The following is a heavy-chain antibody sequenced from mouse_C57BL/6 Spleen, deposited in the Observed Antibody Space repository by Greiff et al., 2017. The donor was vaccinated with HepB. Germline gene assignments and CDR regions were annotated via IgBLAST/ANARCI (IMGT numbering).Heavy chain of an antibody. CDR1: GFNIKDDY. D-gene: IGHD1-1*01. CDR3: TTRIDGL. V-gene: IGHV14-4*01. CDR2: IDPENGDT. Sequence: EVKLQESGAELVRPGASVKLSCTASGFNIKDDYMHWVKQRPEQGLEWIGWIDPENGDTEYASKFQGKATITADTSSNTAYLQLSSLTSEDTAVYYCTTRIDGLWGQGTLVTVSA. J-gene: IGHJ3*01.